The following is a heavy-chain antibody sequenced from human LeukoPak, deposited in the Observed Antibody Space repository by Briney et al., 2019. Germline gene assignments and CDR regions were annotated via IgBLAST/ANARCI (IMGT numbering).Heavy chain of an antibody. CDR2: ISSSGAYI. CDR1: GFTFSTYS. J-gene: IGHJ2*01. D-gene: IGHD6-19*01. Sequence: GGSLRLSCAASGFTFSTYSMNWVRQAPGKGLEWVSSISSSGAYIYLADSLKGRFTISRDNAKNSLYLQMNSLRAEDTAVYYCARAVAVAGTDWHFDLWGRGTLVTVSS. V-gene: IGHV3-21*01. CDR3: ARAVAVAGTDWHFDL.